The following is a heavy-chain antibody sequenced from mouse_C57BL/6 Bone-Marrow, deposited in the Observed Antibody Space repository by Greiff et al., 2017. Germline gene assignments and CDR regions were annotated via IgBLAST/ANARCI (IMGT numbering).Heavy chain of an antibody. J-gene: IGHJ2*01. CDR1: GYTFTSYW. CDR3: AKGWITTVVAIDY. Sequence: QVQLQQPGAELVKPGASVKLSCKASGYTFTSYWMHWVKQRPGQGLEWIGMIHPNSGSTNYNEKLKSKATLTVDKSSSTAYMQLSSLTSEDSAVYYCAKGWITTVVAIDYWGQGTTLTVSS. D-gene: IGHD1-1*01. V-gene: IGHV1-64*01. CDR2: IHPNSGST.